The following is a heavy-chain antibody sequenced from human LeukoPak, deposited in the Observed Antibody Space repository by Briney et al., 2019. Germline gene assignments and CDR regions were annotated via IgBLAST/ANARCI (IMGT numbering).Heavy chain of an antibody. CDR1: GYTFTSYD. CDR2: MNPNSGNT. V-gene: IGHV1-8*01. Sequence: EASVKVSCRASGYTFTSYDINWVRLATGQGLEWMGWMNPNSGNTGYAQKFQGRVTMTRNTSISTAYMELSSLRSEATAVYYCASHISCGGDCYPLFDYWGQGTLVTVSS. CDR3: ASHISCGGDCYPLFDY. J-gene: IGHJ4*02. D-gene: IGHD2-21*02.